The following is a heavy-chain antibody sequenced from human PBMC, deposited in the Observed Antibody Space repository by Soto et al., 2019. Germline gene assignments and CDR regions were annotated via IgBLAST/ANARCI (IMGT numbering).Heavy chain of an antibody. CDR1: GYTLTELS. CDR2: FDPEDGET. J-gene: IGHJ3*02. D-gene: IGHD1-26*01. Sequence: ASVKVSCKVSGYTLTELSMHWVRQAPGKGLEWMGGFDPEDGETIYAQKFQGRVTMTEDTSTDTAYMELSSLRSEDTAVYYCATDAWELLRIDIWGQGTMVTVSS. V-gene: IGHV1-24*01. CDR3: ATDAWELLRIDI.